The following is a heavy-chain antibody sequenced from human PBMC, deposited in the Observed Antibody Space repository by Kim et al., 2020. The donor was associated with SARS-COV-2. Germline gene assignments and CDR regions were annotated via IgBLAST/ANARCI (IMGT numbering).Heavy chain of an antibody. D-gene: IGHD1-26*01. Sequence: SETLSLTCAVYGGSFSGYYWSWIRQPPGKGLEWIGEINHSGSTNYNPSLKSRVTISVDTSKNQFSLKLSSVTAADTAVYYCARGSPPRVGSTGDYYYMDVWGKGTTVTVSS. CDR2: INHSGST. CDR3: ARGSPPRVGSTGDYYYMDV. V-gene: IGHV4-34*01. CDR1: GGSFSGYY. J-gene: IGHJ6*03.